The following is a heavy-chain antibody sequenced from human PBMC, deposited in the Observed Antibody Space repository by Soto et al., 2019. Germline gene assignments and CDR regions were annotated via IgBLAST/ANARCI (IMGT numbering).Heavy chain of an antibody. CDR1: GGSISSYY. V-gene: IGHV4-59*01. Sequence: QVQLQESGPGLVKPSETLSLTCTVSGGSISSYYWSWIRQPPGKGLEWIGYIYYSGSTNYNPSLKSRVTISVDTSKNQFSLKLSSVTAADTAVYYCVSVWGGAFDIWGQGTMVTVSS. CDR3: VSVWGGAFDI. CDR2: IYYSGST. J-gene: IGHJ3*02. D-gene: IGHD3-10*01.